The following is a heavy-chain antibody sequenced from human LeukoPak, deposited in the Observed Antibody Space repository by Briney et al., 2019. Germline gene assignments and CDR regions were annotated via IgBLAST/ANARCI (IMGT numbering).Heavy chain of an antibody. J-gene: IGHJ4*02. CDR3: AGARRDYGRSFDY. CDR1: GGSLSGYY. CDR2: INHSGST. Sequence: SETLSLTCAVSGGSLSGYYWTWIRQPPGKGLEWIGEINHSGSTNYNPSLKSRVTISVDTSKKQFFLKLNSVTAADTAVYYCAGARRDYGRSFDYWGQGALVTVSS. V-gene: IGHV4-34*01. D-gene: IGHD4-17*01.